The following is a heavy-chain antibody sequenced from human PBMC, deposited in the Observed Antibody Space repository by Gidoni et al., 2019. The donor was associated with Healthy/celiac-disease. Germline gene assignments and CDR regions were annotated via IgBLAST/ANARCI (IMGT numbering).Heavy chain of an antibody. J-gene: IGHJ3*02. D-gene: IGHD6-13*01. V-gene: IGHV4-4*02. Sequence: QVQLQESGPGLVKPSGTLSLTCAVSGGAIRSSNWWSWVRQPPGKGLEWIGEIYHSGSTNYNPSLKSLVTISVDKSKNQFSLKLSSVTAADTAVYYCARDPQAAAGTGAFDIWGQGTMVTVSS. CDR3: ARDPQAAAGTGAFDI. CDR2: IYHSGST. CDR1: GGAIRSSNW.